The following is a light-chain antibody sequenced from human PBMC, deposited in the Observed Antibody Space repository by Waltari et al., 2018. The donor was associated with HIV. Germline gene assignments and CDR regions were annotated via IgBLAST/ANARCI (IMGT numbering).Light chain of an antibody. CDR3: SSYTSSNTLI. V-gene: IGLV2-14*01. CDR1: SNDIGGYNF. Sequence: QSALTQPASVSGSPGQSITISCTGTSNDIGGYNFVSWYQHHPGKAPKLMISEVSKRPSGVADRCSGSKSGNTASLTISGLQAEDEADYYCSSYTSSNTLIFGGGTRLTVL. J-gene: IGLJ2*01. CDR2: EVS.